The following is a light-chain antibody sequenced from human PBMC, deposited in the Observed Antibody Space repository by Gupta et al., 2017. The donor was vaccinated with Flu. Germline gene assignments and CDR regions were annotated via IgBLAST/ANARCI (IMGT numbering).Light chain of an antibody. CDR2: SNN. J-gene: IGLJ2*01. CDR3: AAWDDSLNGVV. CDR1: SSNIGTNT. V-gene: IGLV1-44*01. Sequence: QSVLTQPPSASGTPGPRVTISCSGGSSNIGTNTVNWYQQLPGTAPKLLIYSNNQRPSGVPDRFSGSKSGTSASLAISGLQSEDEADYYCAAWDDSLNGVVFGGGTKLTVL.